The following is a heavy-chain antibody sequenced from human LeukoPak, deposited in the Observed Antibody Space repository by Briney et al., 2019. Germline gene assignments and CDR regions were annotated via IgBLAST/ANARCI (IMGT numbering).Heavy chain of an antibody. D-gene: IGHD2-15*01. Sequence: GGSLRLSCAASGYTFSSYAMSWVRQAPGKGLEWVSAISGSGGSTYYADSVKGRFTISRDNSKNTLYLQMNSLRAEDTAVYYCAKGDCSGGSCYNFDYWGQGTLVTVSS. J-gene: IGHJ4*02. CDR2: ISGSGGST. CDR1: GYTFSSYA. CDR3: AKGDCSGGSCYNFDY. V-gene: IGHV3-23*01.